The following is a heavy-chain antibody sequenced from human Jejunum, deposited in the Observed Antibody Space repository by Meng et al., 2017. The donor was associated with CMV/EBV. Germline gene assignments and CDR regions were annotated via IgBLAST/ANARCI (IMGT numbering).Heavy chain of an antibody. J-gene: IGHJ5*02. Sequence: LTCTVSGGSVSSGSYYWSWIRQPPGKGLEWIGYIYYSGSTNYNPSLKSRVTISVDTSKNQFSLKLSSVTAADTAVYYCARVDYGGFDPWGQGTLVTVSS. CDR2: IYYSGST. D-gene: IGHD4-17*01. CDR3: ARVDYGGFDP. CDR1: GGSVSSGSYY. V-gene: IGHV4-61*01.